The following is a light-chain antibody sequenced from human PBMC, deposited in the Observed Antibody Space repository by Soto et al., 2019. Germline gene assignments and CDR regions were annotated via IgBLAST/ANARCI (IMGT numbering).Light chain of an antibody. CDR2: DVS. Sequence: QSVLTQPASVSGSPGQSITISCTGTSSDVGGYNYVSWYQQHPGKAPKLMIYDVSNRPSGVSNRFSGSKSGNTASLTISGLQAEDEADYYCSLYTSSSTLVFGGGSKLTV. CDR1: SSDVGGYNY. J-gene: IGLJ2*01. V-gene: IGLV2-14*01. CDR3: SLYTSSSTLV.